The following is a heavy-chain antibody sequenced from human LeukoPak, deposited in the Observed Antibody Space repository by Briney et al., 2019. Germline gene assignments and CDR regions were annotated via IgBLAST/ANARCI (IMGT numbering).Heavy chain of an antibody. CDR2: ISDTGATT. CDR1: GFTLSSYA. J-gene: IGHJ4*02. D-gene: IGHD2-8*01. CDR3: AKDTSIGRNSTNGVCSPFDY. Sequence: PGGSLRLSCADSGFTLSSYAMSWVRQAPGKGLEWVSAISDTGATTYDADSVKGRFTISRDNSRSTLYLQMNSLRAEDTALYYCAKDTSIGRNSTNGVCSPFDYWGQGTLVTVSS. V-gene: IGHV3-23*01.